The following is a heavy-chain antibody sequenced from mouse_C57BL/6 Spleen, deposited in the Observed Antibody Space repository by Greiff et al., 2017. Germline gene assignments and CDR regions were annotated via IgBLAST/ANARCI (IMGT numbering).Heavy chain of an antibody. CDR1: GFTITNTY. CDR3: GIKDEGYVRSIDY. J-gene: IGHJ4*01. V-gene: IGHV14-3*01. D-gene: IGHD2-3*01. CDR2: IDPANGNT. Sequence: EVKLQESVAELVRPGASVKLSCTASGFTITNTYMHWVKQRPEQGLEWIGRIDPANGNTNYAPKFKGKATLTADTSSNTAYLQLSSLTSEDTSIYYCGIKDEGYVRSIDYWGQGTSVTVSS.